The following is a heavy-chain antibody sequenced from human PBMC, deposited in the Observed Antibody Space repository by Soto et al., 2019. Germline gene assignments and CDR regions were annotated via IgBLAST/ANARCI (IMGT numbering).Heavy chain of an antibody. CDR1: GGSISSNY. Sequence: PSETLSLTCTVSGGSISSNYWSWIRQPPGKGPEWIGDIYNTGSTNYNPSLKSRVTMAVNTAKNQISLKLGSVTAADTARYYCARDSGYAFDSWGQGTMVTV. J-gene: IGHJ4*02. CDR3: ARDSGYAFDS. D-gene: IGHD5-18*01. V-gene: IGHV4-59*01. CDR2: IYNTGST.